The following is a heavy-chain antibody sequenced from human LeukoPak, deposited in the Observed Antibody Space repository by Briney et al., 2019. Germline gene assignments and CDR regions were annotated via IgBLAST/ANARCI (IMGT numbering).Heavy chain of an antibody. Sequence: GGSLRLSGAASGFTFSIYAMHWVRQAPGKGLEYVSTISSNGGTTYYGNSVKGRFTISRDNSKNTLYLQMGSLRAEDLAVYYCARNHYDSSGYYFGDYWGQGTLVTVSS. CDR2: ISSNGGTT. J-gene: IGHJ4*02. D-gene: IGHD3-22*01. CDR3: ARNHYDSSGYYFGDY. V-gene: IGHV3-64*01. CDR1: GFTFSIYA.